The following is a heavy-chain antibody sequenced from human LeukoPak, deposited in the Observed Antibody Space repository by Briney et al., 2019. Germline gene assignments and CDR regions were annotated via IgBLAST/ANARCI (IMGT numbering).Heavy chain of an antibody. D-gene: IGHD3-3*01. V-gene: IGHV1-8*01. CDR2: MNPNSGNT. CDR1: GYTFTSYD. J-gene: IGHJ6*02. Sequence: GASVKVSCKASGYTFTSYDINWVRQATGQGLEWMGWMNPNSGNTGYAQKFQGRVTMTRNTSISTAYMELSSLRSEDTAVYYCARSLTYYDFWSGYYIYGMDVWGQGTTVTVSS. CDR3: ARSLTYYDFWSGYYIYGMDV.